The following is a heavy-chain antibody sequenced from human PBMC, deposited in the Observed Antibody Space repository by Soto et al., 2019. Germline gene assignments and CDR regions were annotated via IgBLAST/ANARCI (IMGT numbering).Heavy chain of an antibody. V-gene: IGHV1-69*06. CDR2: IIPIYASP. CDR1: GGTFSSNA. D-gene: IGHD3-9*01. Sequence: QVQLVQSGAEVKKPGSSVKVSCKASGGTFSSNAISWVRQAPGQGLEWMGGIIPIYASPNYAQTFQGRVTVNAEKATSTAYMELSRLKFADSAIYYCAVAVTGSRSPLAHWGQGTLVIVSS. J-gene: IGHJ4*02. CDR3: AVAVTGSRSPLAH.